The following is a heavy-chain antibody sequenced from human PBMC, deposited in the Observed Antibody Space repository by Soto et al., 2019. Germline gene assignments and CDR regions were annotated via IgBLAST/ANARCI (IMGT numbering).Heavy chain of an antibody. Sequence: GASVKVSCKASGYTFTSYAMHWVRQAPGQRLEWMGWINACNGNTKYSQKFQGRVTITRDTSASTAYMGLSSLRSEDTAVHYCARGITLPTPLDYWGQGTLVTVSS. CDR1: GYTFTSYA. V-gene: IGHV1-3*01. J-gene: IGHJ4*02. CDR3: ARGITLPTPLDY. CDR2: INACNGNT. D-gene: IGHD1-20*01.